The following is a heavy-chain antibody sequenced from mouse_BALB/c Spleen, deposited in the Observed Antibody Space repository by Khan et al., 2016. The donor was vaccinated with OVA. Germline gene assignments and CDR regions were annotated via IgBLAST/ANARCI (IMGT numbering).Heavy chain of an antibody. CDR1: GFSLNNYS. V-gene: IGHV2-2*02. Sequence: VQLQESGPGLVQPSQSLSITCTVSGFSLNNYSVHWVRQSPGKGLEWLGVIWSAGSTDYNAAFISRLTISKDNSRSQVFFKMNSLQPNDTAIYYCARRGYDYGRVALVAYWGQGTLVTVSA. D-gene: IGHD2-4*01. CDR2: IWSAGST. J-gene: IGHJ3*01. CDR3: ARRGYDYGRVALVAY.